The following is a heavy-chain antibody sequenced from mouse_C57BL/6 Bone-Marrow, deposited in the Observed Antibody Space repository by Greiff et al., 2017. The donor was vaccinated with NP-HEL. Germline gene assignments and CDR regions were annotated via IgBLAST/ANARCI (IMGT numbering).Heavy chain of an antibody. Sequence: QVQLKQSGPELVKPGASVKISCKASGYAFTSSWMNWVKQRPGKGLEWIGRIYPGDGDTNYNGKFKGKATLTAVKSSSTAYMQLSSLTSEDSAVYFCAAYYRNSWFAYWGQGTLVTVSA. CDR1: GYAFTSSW. D-gene: IGHD2-1*01. V-gene: IGHV1-82*01. CDR3: AAYYRNSWFAY. J-gene: IGHJ3*01. CDR2: IYPGDGDT.